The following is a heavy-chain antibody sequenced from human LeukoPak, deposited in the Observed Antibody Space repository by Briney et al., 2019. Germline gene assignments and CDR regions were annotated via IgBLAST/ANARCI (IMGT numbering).Heavy chain of an antibody. V-gene: IGHV3-73*01. J-gene: IGHJ4*02. D-gene: IGHD3-22*01. Sequence: GGSLRLSCAASGFTFSGSAMHWVRQASGKGLEWVGRIRSKANSYATAYAVSVKGRITISRDDSRNTAYLQMNSLKTEDTAVYYCVVVIATIDYWGQGTLVTVSS. CDR3: VVVIATIDY. CDR2: IRSKANSYAT. CDR1: GFTFSGSA.